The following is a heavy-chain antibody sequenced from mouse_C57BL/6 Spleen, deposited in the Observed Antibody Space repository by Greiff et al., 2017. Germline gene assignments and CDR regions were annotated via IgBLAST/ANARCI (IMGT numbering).Heavy chain of an antibody. Sequence: VHLVESGAELAKPGASVKLSCKASGYTFTSYWMHWVKQRPGQGLEWIGYINPSSGYTKYNQKFKDKATLTADKSSSTAYMQLSSLTYEDSAVYYCARRGPYDYDEGTWFAYWGQGTLVTVSA. J-gene: IGHJ3*01. CDR1: GYTFTSYW. D-gene: IGHD2-4*01. CDR2: INPSSGYT. CDR3: ARRGPYDYDEGTWFAY. V-gene: IGHV1-7*01.